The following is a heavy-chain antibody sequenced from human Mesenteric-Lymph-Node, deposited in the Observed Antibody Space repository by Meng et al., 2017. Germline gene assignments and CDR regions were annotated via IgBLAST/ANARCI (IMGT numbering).Heavy chain of an antibody. D-gene: IGHD4-17*01. V-gene: IGHV3-23*01. CDR2: ISGSGSGGGT. CDR1: GFTFSSYA. J-gene: IGHJ4*02. Sequence: GGSLRLSCAASGFTFSSYAMSWVRQAPGKGLEWVSSISGSGSGGGTNYADSVKGRFTISRDNSKNTLYLQMNSLRAEDTAVYFCAKAPTTVTTPLSDYWGQGTLVTVSS. CDR3: AKAPTTVTTPLSDY.